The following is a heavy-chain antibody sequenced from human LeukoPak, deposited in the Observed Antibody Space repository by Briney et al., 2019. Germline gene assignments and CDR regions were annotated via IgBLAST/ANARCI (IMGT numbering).Heavy chain of an antibody. J-gene: IGHJ3*02. CDR1: GYTFTSYG. Sequence: GASVKVSCKASGYTFTSYGISRVRHAPGQGLEWMAWISAYNGNTNYAQKLQGRVTMTTDTSTSTAYMELRSLRSDDTAVYYCAVGVRSSGSYQIWGHAFDIWGQGTMVTVSS. V-gene: IGHV1-18*01. D-gene: IGHD3-10*01. CDR3: AVGVRSSGSYQIWGHAFDI. CDR2: ISAYNGNT.